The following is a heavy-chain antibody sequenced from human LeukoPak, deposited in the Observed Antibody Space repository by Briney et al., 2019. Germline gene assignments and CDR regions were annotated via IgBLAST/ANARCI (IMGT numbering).Heavy chain of an antibody. CDR3: AKTEALTAEYYFDY. V-gene: IGHV3-30*18. CDR2: ISNDGSKK. D-gene: IGHD3-9*01. CDR1: GFTFSSFF. Sequence: GSLRLSCAASGFTFSSFFMHWVRQAPGGGLEWVAVISNDGSKKYYADSVKGRFTISRDNSKNTLYLEMNSLRPEDTAVYYCAKTEALTAEYYFDYWGQGALVTVSS. J-gene: IGHJ4*02.